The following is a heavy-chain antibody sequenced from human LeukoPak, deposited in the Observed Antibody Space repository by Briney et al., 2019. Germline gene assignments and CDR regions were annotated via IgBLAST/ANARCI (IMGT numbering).Heavy chain of an antibody. V-gene: IGHV3-30*02. CDR3: AKDRQRFIVGASGGLAGFDY. J-gene: IGHJ4*02. CDR1: RFTFSSYG. D-gene: IGHD1-26*01. CDR2: IRYDGHNK. Sequence: GGSLRLSCAASRFTFSSYGMHWVRQAPGKGLEWVAFIRYDGHNKYYADSVKGRFTISRDNSKNTLYLQMNSLRAEDTAVYYCAKDRQRFIVGASGGLAGFDYWGLGTLVTVSS.